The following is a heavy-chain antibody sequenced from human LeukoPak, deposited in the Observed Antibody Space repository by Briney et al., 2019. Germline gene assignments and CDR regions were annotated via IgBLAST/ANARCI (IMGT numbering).Heavy chain of an antibody. V-gene: IGHV1-2*02. CDR3: ARGRGLRYFDWLSQY. CDR2: INPNSGGT. D-gene: IGHD3-9*01. J-gene: IGHJ4*02. Sequence: ASVKVSCKASGYTFTGYYMHWVRQAPGQGLEWMGWINPNSGGTNYAQKFQGRVTMTRDTYISTAYMELSRLRSDDTAVYYCARGRGLRYFDWLSQYWGQGTLVTVSS. CDR1: GYTFTGYY.